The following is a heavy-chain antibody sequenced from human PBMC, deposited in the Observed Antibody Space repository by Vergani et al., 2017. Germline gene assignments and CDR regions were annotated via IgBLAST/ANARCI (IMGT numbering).Heavy chain of an antibody. D-gene: IGHD6-13*01. Sequence: VQLLESGGGVVQPGRSLRLSCAASGFTFSSYGMHWVRQAPGKGLEWVAVISYDGSNKYYADSVKGRFTISRDNSKNTLYLQMNSLRAEDTAVYYCAKDPKPRIAAAGTGWFDPWGQGTLVTVSS. V-gene: IGHV3-30*18. CDR3: AKDPKPRIAAAGTGWFDP. CDR2: ISYDGSNK. CDR1: GFTFSSYG. J-gene: IGHJ5*02.